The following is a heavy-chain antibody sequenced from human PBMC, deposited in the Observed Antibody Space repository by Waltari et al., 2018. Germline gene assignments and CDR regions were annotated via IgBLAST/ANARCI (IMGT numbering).Heavy chain of an antibody. D-gene: IGHD1-7*01. CDR3: ARGPYISSTGTQYH. CDR2: INDDGSNA. Sequence: EVRLVESGGGLVQPGGSLRLSCVASGFTFNNFWMHWVRQAPGKGLVWVSRINDDGSNATYAETVKGRFTMSRDNAKNTLYLQMSNVRVDDSAVYYCARGPYISSTGTQYHWGQGALVTVSS. V-gene: IGHV3-74*01. CDR1: GFTFNNFW. J-gene: IGHJ5*02.